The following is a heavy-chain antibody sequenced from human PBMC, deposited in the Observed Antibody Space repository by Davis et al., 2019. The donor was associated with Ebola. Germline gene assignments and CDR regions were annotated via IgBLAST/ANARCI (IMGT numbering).Heavy chain of an antibody. CDR2: VIDNGRNT. J-gene: IGHJ3*02. D-gene: IGHD1-26*01. CDR3: AKDTSNIWFDI. CDR1: GFTFSDYA. V-gene: IGHV3-23*01. Sequence: GESLKISCAASGFTFSDYAMSWVRQAPGKGLEWVAAVIDNGRNTYQADSVKGRFTVSRDNSKNTLYLQMNGLRVEDTAIYYCAKDTSNIWFDIWGQGTNVTVSS.